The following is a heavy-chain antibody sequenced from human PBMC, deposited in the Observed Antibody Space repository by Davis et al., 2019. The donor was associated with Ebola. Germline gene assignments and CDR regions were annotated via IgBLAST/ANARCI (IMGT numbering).Heavy chain of an antibody. D-gene: IGHD2-21*02. CDR2: INPGDSYV. Sequence: GESLKLSCQASGYTYARYCISWMRQRPGKGLEWLGKINPGDSYVKYSPSFQGHVTFSADRSTSVVYLQWTSLEASDTATYYCARHECVADCSEFDFWGQGTRVTVSS. CDR1: GYTYARYC. V-gene: IGHV5-10-1*01. CDR3: ARHECVADCSEFDF. J-gene: IGHJ4*02.